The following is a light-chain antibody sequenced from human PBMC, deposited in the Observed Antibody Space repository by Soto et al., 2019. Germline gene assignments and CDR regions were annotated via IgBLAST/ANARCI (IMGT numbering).Light chain of an antibody. V-gene: IGKV1-9*01. Sequence: DIQLTQSPSFLSASVGDRVTITCRASQGIRSYLAWYQQKPGKVPKLLIYAASTLQSGVPSRFSGSGSGTEFTLTISSLQPEDFATYYCQHYNSYSEAFGQGTKVELK. CDR3: QHYNSYSEA. CDR2: AAS. CDR1: QGIRSY. J-gene: IGKJ1*01.